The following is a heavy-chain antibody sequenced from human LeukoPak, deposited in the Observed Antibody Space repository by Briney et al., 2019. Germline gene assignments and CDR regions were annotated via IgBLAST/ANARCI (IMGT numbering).Heavy chain of an antibody. CDR1: GYTFTGYY. CDR2: INPNSGGT. J-gene: IGHJ4*02. Sequence: ASVKLSCKASGYTFTGYYMHWVRQAPGQGLEWMGWINPNSGGTNYAQKFQGRVTMTRDTSISTAYMELSRLTSDDTALYYCARTYTAVHYFDYWGQGTLPTVPS. CDR3: ARTYTAVHYFDY. V-gene: IGHV1-2*02. D-gene: IGHD2-21*02.